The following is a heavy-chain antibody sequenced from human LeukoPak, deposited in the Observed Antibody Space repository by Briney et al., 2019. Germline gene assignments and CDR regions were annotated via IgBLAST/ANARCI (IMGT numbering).Heavy chain of an antibody. CDR3: ARHGSIGARQNWFDR. CDR1: GYSFTSYW. CDR2: IYPADSET. J-gene: IGHJ5*02. Sequence: GESLKISCKGSGYSFTSYWIGWVRQTPGKGLEWMGIIYPADSETRYSPSFQGQVTISVDKSISTAYLQRSSPKASDTAMYYCARHGSIGARQNWFDRWAQGTLVTVSS. D-gene: IGHD6-6*01. V-gene: IGHV5-51*01.